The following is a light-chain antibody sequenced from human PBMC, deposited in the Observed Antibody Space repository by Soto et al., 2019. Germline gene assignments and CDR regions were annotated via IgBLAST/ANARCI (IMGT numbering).Light chain of an antibody. J-gene: IGKJ4*01. CDR2: GAS. CDR3: HQYGSSPLT. V-gene: IGKV3-20*01. CDR1: QSVTSNF. Sequence: EIVLTQSPGTLSLSPGERVTLSCRASQSVTSNFLGWYQQKPGQAPRLLIYGASTRATGIPDRFSGSGSGTYFALTVSRLEAEDFAIYYCHQYGSSPLTFGGGTKVEI.